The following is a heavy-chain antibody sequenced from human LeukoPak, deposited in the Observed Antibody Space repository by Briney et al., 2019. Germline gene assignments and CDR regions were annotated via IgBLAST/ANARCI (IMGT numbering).Heavy chain of an antibody. D-gene: IGHD2-21*02. CDR1: GFTFSSYV. CDR3: AKIPSRVVVTTTP. V-gene: IGHV3-23*01. Sequence: GGTLRLSCEASGFTFSSYVMSWVRQAPGKGLEWVSSISTSGGSTYYADSVKGRFTISRDTSKDTLYLQMNSLRAEDTAVYYCAKIPSRVVVTTTPWGQGTLVTVSS. J-gene: IGHJ5*02. CDR2: ISTSGGST.